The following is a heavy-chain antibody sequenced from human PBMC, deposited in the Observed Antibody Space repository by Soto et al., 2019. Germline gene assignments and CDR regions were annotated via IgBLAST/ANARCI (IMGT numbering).Heavy chain of an antibody. J-gene: IGHJ6*03. V-gene: IGHV1-8*01. Sequence: VASVKVSCKASGYTFTSYDINWVRQATGQGLEWMGWMNPNSGNTGYAQKFQGRVTMTRNTSISTAYMELSSLRSEDTAVYYCARDLRFLEWFPQTDSNYMDVWGKGTTVTVSS. CDR3: ARDLRFLEWFPQTDSNYMDV. CDR2: MNPNSGNT. CDR1: GYTFTSYD. D-gene: IGHD3-3*01.